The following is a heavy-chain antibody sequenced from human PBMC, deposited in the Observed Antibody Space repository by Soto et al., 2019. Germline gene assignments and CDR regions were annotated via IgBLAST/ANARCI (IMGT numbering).Heavy chain of an antibody. Sequence: ASETLSLTCTVSGGSISSGGYYWSWIRQHPGKGLEWIGYIYYSGSTYYNPSLKSRVTISVDTSKNQFSLKLSSVTAADTAVYYCARVIPHFVSPDVWGQGTTVTVSS. D-gene: IGHD3-3*02. CDR1: GGSISSGGYY. V-gene: IGHV4-31*03. CDR3: ARVIPHFVSPDV. J-gene: IGHJ6*02. CDR2: IYYSGST.